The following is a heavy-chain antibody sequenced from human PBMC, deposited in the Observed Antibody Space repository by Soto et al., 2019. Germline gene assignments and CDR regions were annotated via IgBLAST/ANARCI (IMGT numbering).Heavy chain of an antibody. CDR2: IIPIFGTA. D-gene: IGHD4-17*01. CDR3: ATDRRDYGGNSVYFDY. J-gene: IGHJ4*02. Sequence: SVKVSCKASGYTFTRSGISWVRQAPGQGLEWMGGIIPIFGTANYAQKFQGRVTITADESTSTAYMELSSLRSEDTAVYYCATDRRDYGGNSVYFDYWGQGTLVTVSS. CDR1: GYTFTRSG. V-gene: IGHV1-69*13.